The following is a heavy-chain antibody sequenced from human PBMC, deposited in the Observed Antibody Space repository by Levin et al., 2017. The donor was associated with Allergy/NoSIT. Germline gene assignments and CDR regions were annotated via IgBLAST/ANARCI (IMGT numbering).Heavy chain of an antibody. CDR3: ARGQDSSSWFGDAFDI. CDR2: INSDGSST. CDR1: GFTFSSYW. J-gene: IGHJ3*02. V-gene: IGHV3-74*01. D-gene: IGHD6-13*01. Sequence: GGSLRLSCAASGFTFSSYWMHWVRQAPGKGLVWVSRINSDGSSTSYADSVKGRFTISRDNAKNTLYLQMNSLRAEDTAVYYCARGQDSSSWFGDAFDIWGQGTMVTVSS.